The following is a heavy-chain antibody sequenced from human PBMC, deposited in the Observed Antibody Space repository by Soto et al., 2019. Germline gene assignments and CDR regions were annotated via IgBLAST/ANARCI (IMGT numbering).Heavy chain of an antibody. CDR2: IIPILGIA. CDR3: ASSWFGELINWFDP. D-gene: IGHD3-10*01. V-gene: IGHV1-69*02. CDR1: GGTFSSYT. Sequence: QVQLVQSGAEVMKPGSSVKVSCKASGGTFSSYTISWVRQAPGQGLEWMGRIIPILGIANYAQKFQGRVTITADKSTSTAYMELSSLRSEDTAVYYCASSWFGELINWFDPWGQGTLVTVSS. J-gene: IGHJ5*02.